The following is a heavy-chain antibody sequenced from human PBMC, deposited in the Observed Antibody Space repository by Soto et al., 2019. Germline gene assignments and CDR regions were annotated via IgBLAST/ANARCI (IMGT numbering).Heavy chain of an antibody. Sequence: EVQLVESGGGLVQPGGSLRLSCAASGFTFSSYSMNWVRQAPGKGLEWVSYISSSSTIYYADSVKGRFTISRDNAKNSLYLQMNSLRDEDTAVYYCARDPTSDYGEWLSAFDIWGQGTMVTVSS. D-gene: IGHD4-17*01. J-gene: IGHJ3*02. CDR3: ARDPTSDYGEWLSAFDI. CDR1: GFTFSSYS. CDR2: ISSSSTI. V-gene: IGHV3-48*02.